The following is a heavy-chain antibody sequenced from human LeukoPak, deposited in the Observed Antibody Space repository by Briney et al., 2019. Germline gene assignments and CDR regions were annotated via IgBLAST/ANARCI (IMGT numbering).Heavy chain of an antibody. CDR3: ARENTRDAYNYPMKAFGI. D-gene: IGHD5-12*01. CDR2: ISDIGSI. CDR1: GGSISSYY. Sequence: SETLSLTCTVSGGSISSYYWSWIRQPPGKGLEWIAYISDIGSINYSPSLQSRVTISVDTSKNQFSLRLTSVTAADTAVYFCARENTRDAYNYPMKAFGIWGQGTMVTVSS. J-gene: IGHJ3*02. V-gene: IGHV4-59*01.